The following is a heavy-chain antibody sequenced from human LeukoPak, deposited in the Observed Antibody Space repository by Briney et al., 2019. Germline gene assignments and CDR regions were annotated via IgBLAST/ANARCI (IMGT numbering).Heavy chain of an antibody. J-gene: IGHJ4*02. CDR1: GYTFTSYG. CDR2: ISAYNGNT. Sequence: ASVTVSCKASGYTFTSYGISWVRQAPGQGLEWMGWISAYNGNTNYAQKLQGRVTMTTDTSTSTAYMELRSLRSDDTAVYYCARVGPQDIVVVVAAIIDYWGQGTLVTVSS. D-gene: IGHD2-15*01. V-gene: IGHV1-18*01. CDR3: ARVGPQDIVVVVAAIIDY.